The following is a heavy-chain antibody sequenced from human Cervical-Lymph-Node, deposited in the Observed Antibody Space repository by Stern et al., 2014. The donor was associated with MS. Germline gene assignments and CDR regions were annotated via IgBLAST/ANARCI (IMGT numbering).Heavy chain of an antibody. V-gene: IGHV4-4*02. CDR3: ARVSADTAMVWYFDL. CDR1: GGSISSSNW. CDR2: IYHSGST. D-gene: IGHD5-18*01. J-gene: IGHJ2*01. Sequence: QVQLQESGPGLVKPSGTLSLTCAVSGGSISSSNWWSWVRQPPGKGLEWIGEIYHSGSTNYNPSLKSRVTISVDKSQNQFSLKLSSVTAADTAVYYCARVSADTAMVWYFDLWGRGTLVTVSS.